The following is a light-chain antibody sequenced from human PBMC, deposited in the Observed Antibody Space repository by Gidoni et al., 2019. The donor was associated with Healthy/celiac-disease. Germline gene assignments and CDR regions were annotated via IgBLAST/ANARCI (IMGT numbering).Light chain of an antibody. Sequence: DIVMTQSPASLAVSLGERATINCKSGQSVLYSSNNKNYLAWYQQKPGQPPKLPIYWASTRESGVPDRFSGSGSGTDFTLTISSLQAEDVAVYYCQQYYSTPRTFGQGTKVEIK. CDR1: QSVLYSSNNKNY. CDR2: WAS. V-gene: IGKV4-1*01. CDR3: QQYYSTPRT. J-gene: IGKJ1*01.